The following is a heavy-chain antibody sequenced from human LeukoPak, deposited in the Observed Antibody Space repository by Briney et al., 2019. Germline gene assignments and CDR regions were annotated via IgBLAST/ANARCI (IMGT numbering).Heavy chain of an antibody. J-gene: IGHJ4*02. D-gene: IGHD1-14*01. Sequence: GGSLRLSCAASGFTFSSYAMSWFRQAPGKVLNWFSAISGIGGSTYYADSVKGRLTISRANSKNNLYLQMNSLRAEDTAVYYCVIDFNLTRLGDFDYWGQGALVTVSS. V-gene: IGHV3-23*01. CDR1: GFTFSSYA. CDR2: ISGIGGST. CDR3: VIDFNLTRLGDFDY.